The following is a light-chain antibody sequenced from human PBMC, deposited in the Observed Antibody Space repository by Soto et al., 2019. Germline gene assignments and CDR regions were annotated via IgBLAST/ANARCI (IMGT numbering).Light chain of an antibody. V-gene: IGLV2-14*01. CDR1: RSDVGGYNY. CDR3: SSYTSSSTLYV. J-gene: IGLJ1*01. Sequence: QSVLTQPASVSGSPGQSITISCTGTRSDVGGYNYVSWYQQHPGKAPKLMIYDVSNRPSGVSNRFSGSKSCNTASLTISGLQAEDEADYYCSSYTSSSTLYVFGTGTKVTVL. CDR2: DVS.